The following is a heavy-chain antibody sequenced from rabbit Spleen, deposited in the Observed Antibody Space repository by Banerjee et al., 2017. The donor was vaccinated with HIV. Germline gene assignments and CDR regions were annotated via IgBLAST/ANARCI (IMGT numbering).Heavy chain of an antibody. V-gene: IGHV1S45*01. Sequence: QEQLVESGGGLVQPGGSLKLSCTVSGFDISKYGVTWVRQAPGKGLEWIGCINTVTGKPVYASWAKGRFIMSRTSSTTVTLQMTSLTAADTATYFCARDLVGVIGWNFYLWGPGTLVTVS. J-gene: IGHJ4*01. CDR1: GFDISKYG. CDR3: ARDLVGVIGWNFYL. D-gene: IGHD1-1*01. CDR2: INTVTGKP.